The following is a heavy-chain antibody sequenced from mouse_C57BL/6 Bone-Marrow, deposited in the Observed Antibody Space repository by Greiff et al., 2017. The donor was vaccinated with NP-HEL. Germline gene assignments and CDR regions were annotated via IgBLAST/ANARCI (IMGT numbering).Heavy chain of an antibody. J-gene: IGHJ1*03. CDR2: IYPGSGST. CDR3: ARRIYYYGSSYDWYFDV. CDR1: GYTFTSYW. Sequence: QVQLQHPGAELVKPGASVKMSCKASGYTFTSYWITWVKQRPGQGLEWIGDIYPGSGSTNYNEKFKSKATLTVDTSSSTAYMQLSSLTSEDSAVYYCARRIYYYGSSYDWYFDVWGTGTTVTVSS. V-gene: IGHV1-55*01. D-gene: IGHD1-1*01.